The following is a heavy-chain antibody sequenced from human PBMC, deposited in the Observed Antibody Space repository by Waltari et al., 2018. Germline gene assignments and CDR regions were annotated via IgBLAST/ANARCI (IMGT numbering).Heavy chain of an antibody. CDR2: IYSGGSSK. Sequence: EVQLLESGGGLVQPGGSLRLSCAASGFTFSSYAMSWVRQAPGKGLEWVSVIYSGGSSKYYAGSVKGRFTISRENSKNTLYLQMNSLRAEDTAVYYCAKKGGNMVQGVISPFDYWGQGTLVTVSS. J-gene: IGHJ4*02. CDR3: AKKGGNMVQGVISPFDY. CDR1: GFTFSSYA. D-gene: IGHD3-10*01. V-gene: IGHV3-23*03.